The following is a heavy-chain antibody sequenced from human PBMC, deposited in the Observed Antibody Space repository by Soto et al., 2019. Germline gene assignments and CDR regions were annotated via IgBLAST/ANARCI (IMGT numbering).Heavy chain of an antibody. CDR2: IANDGNYK. CDR3: AKAAAREFDY. V-gene: IGHV3-30*18. D-gene: IGHD6-6*01. CDR1: GVTFSTYG. J-gene: IGHJ4*02. Sequence: QVQLVESGGTVAQPGRSLRLSCAASGVTFSTYGMHWVRQAPGKGLERVAVIANDGNYKYYADSVKGRFTISRDNSKNTLFLHMNSRRAEATAVYYCAKAAAREFDYWGRGTLVTVSS.